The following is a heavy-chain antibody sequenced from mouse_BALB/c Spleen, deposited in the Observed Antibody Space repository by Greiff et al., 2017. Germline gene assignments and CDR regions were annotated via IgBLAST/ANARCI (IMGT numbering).Heavy chain of an antibody. Sequence: QVQLQQPGAELVRPGASVKLSCKASGYTFTSYWINWVKQRPGQGLEWIGNIYPSDSYTNYNQKFKDKATLTVDKSSSTAYMQLSSPTSEDSAVYYCTRSLYDHYYAMDYWGQGTSVTVSS. CDR1: GYTFTSYW. CDR3: TRSLYDHYYAMDY. V-gene: IGHV1-69*02. D-gene: IGHD2-3*01. CDR2: IYPSDSYT. J-gene: IGHJ4*01.